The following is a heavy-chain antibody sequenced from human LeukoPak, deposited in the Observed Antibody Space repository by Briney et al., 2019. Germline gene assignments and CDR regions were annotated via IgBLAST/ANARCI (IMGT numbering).Heavy chain of an antibody. CDR2: INHSGST. J-gene: IGHJ4*02. CDR1: GGSFSGYY. CDR3: ARERSGSYPFDY. V-gene: IGHV4-34*01. Sequence: PSETLSLTCAVYGGSFSGYYWSWIRQPPGKGLEWIGEINHSGSTNYNPSLKSRVTISVDTSKNQFSLKLSSVTAADTAVYYCARERSGSYPFDYWGQGTLVTVSS. D-gene: IGHD1-26*01.